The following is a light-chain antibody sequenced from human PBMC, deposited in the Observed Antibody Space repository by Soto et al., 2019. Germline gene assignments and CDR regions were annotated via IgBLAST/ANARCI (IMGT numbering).Light chain of an antibody. CDR2: LEGSGSY. Sequence: QSVLTQSSSASASLGSSVTLTCTLSSGHSSYIIAWHQQQPGKAPRYLMKLEGSGSYNKGSGVPDRFSGSGSGADRYLTISTLQSEDEADYYCETWDRNTLVFGGGTKPTVL. CDR3: ETWDRNTLV. J-gene: IGLJ2*01. CDR1: SGHSSYI. V-gene: IGLV4-60*03.